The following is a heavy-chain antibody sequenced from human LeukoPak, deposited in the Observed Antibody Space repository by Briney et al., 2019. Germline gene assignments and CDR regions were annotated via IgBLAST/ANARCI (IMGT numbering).Heavy chain of an antibody. V-gene: IGHV3-23*01. J-gene: IGHJ4*02. CDR3: AKWGFRLVLGY. CDR2: ISGSGGST. Sequence: GGSLRLSCAASGLTFSSYAMSWVRQAPGKGLEWVSAISGSGGSTYYADSVKGRFTISRDNSKNTLYLQMNSLRAEDTAVYYCAKWGFRLVLGYWGQGTLVTVSS. D-gene: IGHD6-19*01. CDR1: GLTFSSYA.